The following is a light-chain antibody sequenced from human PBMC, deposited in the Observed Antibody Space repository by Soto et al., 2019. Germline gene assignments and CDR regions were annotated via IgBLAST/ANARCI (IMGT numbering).Light chain of an antibody. V-gene: IGKV3-20*01. CDR2: DAS. CDR1: RSVSSY. CDR3: QQYGSSPRT. Sequence: EIVLTQSPGTLSLSPGERATLSCRASRSVSSYLAWYQQKPGQPPRLLIYDASTRATGIPDRFSGSGSGTDFTLTISRLEPEDFAVYYCQQYGSSPRTFGRGTKVDIK. J-gene: IGKJ1*01.